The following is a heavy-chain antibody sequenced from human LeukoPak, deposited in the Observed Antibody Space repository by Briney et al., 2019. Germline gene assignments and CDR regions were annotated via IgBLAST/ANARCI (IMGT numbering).Heavy chain of an antibody. CDR3: AAGTAADY. V-gene: IGHV3-11*03. D-gene: IGHD6-13*01. Sequence: GGSLRLSCVVSGIPFSDFYMNWIRQAPGKGLEWISYVSSSSSYTDYAESVKGRFTISRDNAKSALYLEMSDLRVEDTAVYYCAAGTAADYWGQGTLVIISS. J-gene: IGHJ4*02. CDR1: GIPFSDFY. CDR2: VSSSSSYT.